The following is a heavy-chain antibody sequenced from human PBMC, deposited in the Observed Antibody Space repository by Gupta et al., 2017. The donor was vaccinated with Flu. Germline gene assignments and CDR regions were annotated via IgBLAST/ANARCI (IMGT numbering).Heavy chain of an antibody. D-gene: IGHD3-3*01. V-gene: IGHV3-73*01. Sequence: EVQLVESGGGLVQPGGSLKLSCAASGFTFSGSAMHWVRQASGKGLEWVGRIRSKANSYATAYAASVKGRFTISRDDSKNTAYLQMNSLKTEDTAVYYCTRPRYDFWSGANSDYWGQGTLVTVSS. CDR3: TRPRYDFWSGANSDY. J-gene: IGHJ4*02. CDR1: GFTFSGSA. CDR2: IRSKANSYAT.